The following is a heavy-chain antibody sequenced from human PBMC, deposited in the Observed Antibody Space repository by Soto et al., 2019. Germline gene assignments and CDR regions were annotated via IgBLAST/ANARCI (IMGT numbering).Heavy chain of an antibody. V-gene: IGHV3-9*01. CDR1: GFRFDDHA. CDR2: LGWNSGGI. Sequence: GGSLRLSCVASGFRFDDHAMHWVRQTPGKGLEWVSGLGWNSGGIDYADFVKGRFTISRDNAKNSLYLQMNSLRAEDTALYYCARLRYSRRTGNFDYWGQGTLVTVSS. D-gene: IGHD1-26*01. J-gene: IGHJ4*02. CDR3: ARLRYSRRTGNFDY.